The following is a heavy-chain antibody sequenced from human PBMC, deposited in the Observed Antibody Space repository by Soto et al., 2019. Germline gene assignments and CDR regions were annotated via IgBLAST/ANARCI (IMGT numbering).Heavy chain of an antibody. D-gene: IGHD3-3*01. CDR1: GDSISTDY. J-gene: IGHJ6*02. Sequence: SETLSLTCTVSGDSISTDYWSWIRQSPGKGLEWIGFIYYGGSTNYNPSLKSRVTISVDTPKNQFSLKLSSVTAADTAVYYCARTSLTIFGPSNDYYGMGVWGLGTTVTVSS. V-gene: IGHV4-59*08. CDR2: IYYGGST. CDR3: ARTSLTIFGPSNDYYGMGV.